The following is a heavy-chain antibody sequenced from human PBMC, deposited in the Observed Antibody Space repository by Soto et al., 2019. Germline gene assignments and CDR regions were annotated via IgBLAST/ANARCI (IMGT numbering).Heavy chain of an antibody. V-gene: IGHV4-31*03. CDR2: IYYSGRT. D-gene: IGHD2-2*01. Sequence: QVQLQESGPGLVKPSQTLSLTCTVSGGSISSGGYYWSWIRQHPGKGLEWIGYIYYSGRTYYNQSLKSRVTISVDTSKNQFSLKLSSVTAADTAVYSWARSSTSANSFDDWGQGTLVTVSS. CDR1: GGSISSGGYY. J-gene: IGHJ4*02. CDR3: ARSSTSANSFDD.